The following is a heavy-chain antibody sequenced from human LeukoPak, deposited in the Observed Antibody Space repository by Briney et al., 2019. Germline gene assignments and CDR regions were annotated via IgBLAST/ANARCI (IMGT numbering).Heavy chain of an antibody. CDR1: GGTFSSYA. J-gene: IGHJ5*02. D-gene: IGHD1-7*01. V-gene: IGHV1-69*13. Sequence: GASVKVSCKASGGTFSSYAISWVRQAPGQGLEWMGGIIPIFGTANYAQKFQGRVTITADESTSTAYMELSSLRSEDTAVYYCASGPKGLELSSWGQGTLVTVSS. CDR2: IIPIFGTA. CDR3: ASGPKGLELSS.